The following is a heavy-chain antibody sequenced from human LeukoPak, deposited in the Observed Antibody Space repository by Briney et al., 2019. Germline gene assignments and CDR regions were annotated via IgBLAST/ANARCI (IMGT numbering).Heavy chain of an antibody. CDR3: ARDRYYYGSGSFDY. V-gene: IGHV4-4*07. J-gene: IGHJ4*02. CDR2: IYTSGST. Sequence: PSETLSLTCTVSGYSISSSYYWSWIRQPAGKGLEWIGRIYTSGSTNYNPSLKSRVTMSVDTSKNQFSLKLSSVTAADTAVYYCARDRYYYGSGSFDYWGQGTLVTVSS. CDR1: GYSISSSYY. D-gene: IGHD3-10*01.